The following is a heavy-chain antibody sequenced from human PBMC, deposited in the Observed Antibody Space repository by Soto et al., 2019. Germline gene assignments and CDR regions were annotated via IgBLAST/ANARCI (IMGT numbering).Heavy chain of an antibody. CDR3: ARTGTRSGGNDS. CDR2: INQEGSSK. J-gene: IGHJ4*02. Sequence: DVQLVESGGDLVQPGGSLKLSCAASGLRFSSYWMAWARQAPGKGLEWVAHINQEGSSKGYVGSVKGRFTVSRDNAKNSLFLQMDSLRVEDTATYYCARTGTRSGGNDSWGQGTLVTVSS. D-gene: IGHD1-7*01. CDR1: GLRFSSYW. V-gene: IGHV3-7*02.